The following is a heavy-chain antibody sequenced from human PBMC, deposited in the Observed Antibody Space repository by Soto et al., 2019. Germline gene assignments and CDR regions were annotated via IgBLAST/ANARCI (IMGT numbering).Heavy chain of an antibody. J-gene: IGHJ5*02. CDR3: ARDRDDYGDYSFWFDP. CDR2: ISYDGSNK. CDR1: GFTFSSYA. D-gene: IGHD4-17*01. V-gene: IGHV3-30-3*01. Sequence: GGSLRLSCAASGFTFSSYAMHWVRQAPGKGLEWVAVISYDGSNKYYADSVKGRFTISRDNSKNTLYLQMNSLRAEDTAVYYCARDRDDYGDYSFWFDPWGQGTLVTVSS.